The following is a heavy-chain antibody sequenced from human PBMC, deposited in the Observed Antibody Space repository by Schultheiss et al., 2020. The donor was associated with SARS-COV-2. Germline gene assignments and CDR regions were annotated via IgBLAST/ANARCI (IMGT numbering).Heavy chain of an antibody. J-gene: IGHJ3*02. Sequence: GESLKISCAASGFTFSSYWMHWVRQAPGKGLEWVSSISSSSSYIYYADSVKGRFTISRDNAKNSLYLQMNSLRAEDTAVYYCAVGLTDAFDIWGQGTMVTVSS. D-gene: IGHD6-19*01. CDR1: GFTFSSYW. V-gene: IGHV3-21*01. CDR2: ISSSSSYI. CDR3: AVGLTDAFDI.